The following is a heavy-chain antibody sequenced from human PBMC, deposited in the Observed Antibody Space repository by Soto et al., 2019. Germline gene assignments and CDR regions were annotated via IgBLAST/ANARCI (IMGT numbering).Heavy chain of an antibody. CDR3: VRHEEVARRVTLIDY. D-gene: IGHD6-19*01. Sequence: SETLSLTCTVSGGSISSSSFHWGWIRQPPGKGLEWIGTIYYSGSTSYNPSLKSRVTISVDTSKNQFSLKLSSVTAADTAVYYCVRHEEVARRVTLIDYWGQGTLVTVSS. V-gene: IGHV4-39*01. J-gene: IGHJ4*02. CDR2: IYYSGST. CDR1: GGSISSSSFH.